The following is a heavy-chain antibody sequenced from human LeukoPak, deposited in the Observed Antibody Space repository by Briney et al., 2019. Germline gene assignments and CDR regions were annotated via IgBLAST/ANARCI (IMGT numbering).Heavy chain of an antibody. J-gene: IGHJ5*02. CDR3: ARNPMVRGVIMNRWFDP. CDR1: GYTFTSYG. CDR2: ISAYNGNT. Sequence: GASVKVSCKASGYTFTSYGISWVRQAPGQGLEWMGWISAYNGNTNYAQKLQGRVTMTTDTSTSTAYMELRSLRSDDTAVYYCARNPMVRGVIMNRWFDPWGQGTLVTVSS. D-gene: IGHD3-10*01. V-gene: IGHV1-18*01.